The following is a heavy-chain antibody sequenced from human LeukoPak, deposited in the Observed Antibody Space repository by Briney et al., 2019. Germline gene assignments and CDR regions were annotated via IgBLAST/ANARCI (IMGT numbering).Heavy chain of an antibody. Sequence: PGGSLRLSCAASGFTFSSYAMSWVRQAPGKGLEWVSAISGSGGSTYYADSVKGRFTISRDNSKNTLYLQMNSLRAEDTAVYYCAKAPFAMIVVVPWSAGVRLDYWGQGTLVTVSS. V-gene: IGHV3-23*01. J-gene: IGHJ4*02. CDR2: ISGSGGST. D-gene: IGHD3-22*01. CDR3: AKAPFAMIVVVPWSAGVRLDY. CDR1: GFTFSSYA.